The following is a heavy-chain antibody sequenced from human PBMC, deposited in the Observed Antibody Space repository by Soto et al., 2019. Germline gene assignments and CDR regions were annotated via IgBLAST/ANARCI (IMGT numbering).Heavy chain of an antibody. Sequence: EVQLVESGGGLVQPGGSLTLSCAASGFNLSAHDMHWVRQVKGKGLEWVSALGVAGNTFESASVKGRFTISRENAKNSMYLQMKSLSAGDTAVYFCARGADFWSGSRYYHYAYELDVWGHGTTVTVSS. CDR3: ARGADFWSGSRYYHYAYELDV. J-gene: IGHJ6*02. CDR2: LGVAGNT. CDR1: GFNLSAHD. D-gene: IGHD3-3*01. V-gene: IGHV3-13*01.